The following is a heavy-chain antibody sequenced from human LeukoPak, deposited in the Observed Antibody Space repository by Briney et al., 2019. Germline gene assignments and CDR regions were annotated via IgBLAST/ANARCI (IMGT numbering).Heavy chain of an antibody. J-gene: IGHJ4*02. CDR2: ISSNGGST. CDR1: GFTFSSYA. V-gene: IGHV3-64*01. Sequence: GGSLRLSCAASGFTFSSYAMHWDRQAPGKGLEYVSAISSNGGSTYYANSVKGRFTISRDNSKNTLYLQMGSPRAEDMAVYYCARGTRAGGFDYWGQGTLVTVSS. CDR3: ARGTRAGGFDY. D-gene: IGHD2-8*02.